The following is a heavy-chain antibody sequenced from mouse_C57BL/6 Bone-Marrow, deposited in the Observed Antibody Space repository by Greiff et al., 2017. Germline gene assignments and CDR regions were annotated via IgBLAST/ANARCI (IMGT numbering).Heavy chain of an antibody. V-gene: IGHV1-7*01. Sequence: VQLQESGAELAKPGASVKLSCKASGYTFTSYWMHWVKQRPGQGLEWIGYINPSSGYTKYNQKFKDKATLTADKSSSTAYMQLSSLTYEDSAVYDCAPLYYDRPFAYWGQGTLVTVSA. CDR1: GYTFTSYW. J-gene: IGHJ3*01. CDR2: INPSSGYT. CDR3: APLYYDRPFAY. D-gene: IGHD2-4*01.